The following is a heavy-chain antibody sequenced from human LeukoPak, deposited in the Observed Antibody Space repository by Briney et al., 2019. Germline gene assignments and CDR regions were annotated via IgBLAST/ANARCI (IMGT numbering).Heavy chain of an antibody. D-gene: IGHD3-22*01. V-gene: IGHV4-59*01. Sequence: SETLSLTCTVSGGSISSYYWSWIRQPPGKGLEWIGYIYYSGSTNYNPSLKSRVTISVDTSKNQFSLKLSSVTAADTAVYYCAREDYYDSSGYYFQRAFDIWGQGTMVTVSS. CDR3: AREDYYDSSGYYFQRAFDI. J-gene: IGHJ3*02. CDR2: IYYSGST. CDR1: GGSISSYY.